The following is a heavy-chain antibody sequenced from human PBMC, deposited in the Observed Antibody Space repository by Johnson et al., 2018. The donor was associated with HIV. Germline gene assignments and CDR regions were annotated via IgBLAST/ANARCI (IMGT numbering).Heavy chain of an antibody. CDR3: ARSRWGSTLGALDI. J-gene: IGHJ3*02. Sequence: VQLVESGGGLVQPGGSLRLSCAASGFTFTTYDMHWVRQGTGKGLEWVSGIGTGGDTHYPDSVKGRFTISRETAKNSLYLQMNSLRAGDTAVYYCARSRWGSTLGALDIWGQGTMVTVAS. CDR2: IGTGGDT. CDR1: GFTFTTYD. D-gene: IGHD1-26*01. V-gene: IGHV3-13*01.